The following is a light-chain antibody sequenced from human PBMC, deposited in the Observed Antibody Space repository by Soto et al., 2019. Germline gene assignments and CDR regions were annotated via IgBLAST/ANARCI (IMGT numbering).Light chain of an antibody. Sequence: DIQMTQSPSTLSASVGDRVTITCRASQTINNWLAWYQQKQGKAPKVLIYKVSSLESGVTSRFSGTGSGTEFTLTIISLQPDDFATYYCQQYNSYSTGFSFGPGTKVDIK. CDR2: KVS. V-gene: IGKV1-5*03. J-gene: IGKJ3*01. CDR3: QQYNSYSTGFS. CDR1: QTINNW.